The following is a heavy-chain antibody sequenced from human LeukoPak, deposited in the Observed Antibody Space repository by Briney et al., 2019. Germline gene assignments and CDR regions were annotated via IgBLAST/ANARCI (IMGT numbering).Heavy chain of an antibody. D-gene: IGHD3-10*01. V-gene: IGHV1-2*06. J-gene: IGHJ4*02. Sequence: ASVKVSCKASGYTFTSYGISWVRQAPGQGLEWMGRINPNSGGTNYAQKFQGRVTMTRDTSISTAYMELSRLRSDDTAVYYCASWGRFGELLYTGYWGQGTLVTVSS. CDR2: INPNSGGT. CDR3: ASWGRFGELLYTGY. CDR1: GYTFTSYG.